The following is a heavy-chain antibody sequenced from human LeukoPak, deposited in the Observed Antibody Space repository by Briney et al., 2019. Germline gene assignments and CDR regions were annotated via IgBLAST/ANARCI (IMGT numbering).Heavy chain of an antibody. CDR1: GFTFNAYT. J-gene: IGHJ6*03. Sequence: PGGSLRLSCEASGFTFNAYTIPWVRQAPGGRLESVSAIISNGGRTYYADSVEGRFTISRDNSRNTLYLQMGSLRTEDMAVYYCARVKMGATVSDFYYYYMDVWGKGTTVTVSS. D-gene: IGHD1-26*01. CDR3: ARVKMGATVSDFYYYYMDV. CDR2: IISNGGRT. V-gene: IGHV3-64*02.